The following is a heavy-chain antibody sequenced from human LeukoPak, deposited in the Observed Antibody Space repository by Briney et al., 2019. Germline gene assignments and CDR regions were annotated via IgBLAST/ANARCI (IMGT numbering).Heavy chain of an antibody. CDR1: GGSFSGYY. Sequence: PSETLSLTCAVYGGSFSGYYWSWIRQPPGKGLEWIGEINHSGSTNYNPSLKSRVTISVDTSKNQFSLKLSSVTAADTAVYYCARSGAQDSSGYYSVTNWGQGTLVTVSS. J-gene: IGHJ4*02. D-gene: IGHD3-22*01. CDR3: ARSGAQDSSGYYSVTN. CDR2: INHSGST. V-gene: IGHV4-34*01.